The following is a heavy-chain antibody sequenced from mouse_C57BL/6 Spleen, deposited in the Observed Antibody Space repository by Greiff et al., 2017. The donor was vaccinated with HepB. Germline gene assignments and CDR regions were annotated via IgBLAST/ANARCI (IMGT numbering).Heavy chain of an antibody. CDR1: GFTFSSYG. CDR3: ASEGLGLAY. J-gene: IGHJ3*01. V-gene: IGHV5-6*01. CDR2: ISSGGSYT. Sequence: EVKLVESGGDLVKPGGSLKLSCAASGFTFSSYGMSWVRQTPDKRLEWVATISSGGSYTYYTDSLKGRCTISRDNAKNTLYLQMSSLKSEDTAMYYCASEGLGLAYWGQGTLVTVSA. D-gene: IGHD4-1*01.